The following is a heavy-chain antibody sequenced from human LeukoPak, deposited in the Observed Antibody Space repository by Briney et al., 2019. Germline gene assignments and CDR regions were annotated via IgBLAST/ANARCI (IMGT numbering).Heavy chain of an antibody. CDR1: GGTFSSYA. CDR3: ARDRRDAFDI. J-gene: IGHJ3*02. Sequence: PEASVKVSCKASGGTFSSYAISWVRQAPGQGLEWMGGIIPIFGTANYAQKFQGRVTITTDESTSTAYIELSSLRSEDTAVYYCARDRRDAFDIWGQGTMVTVSS. CDR2: IIPIFGTA. V-gene: IGHV1-69*05.